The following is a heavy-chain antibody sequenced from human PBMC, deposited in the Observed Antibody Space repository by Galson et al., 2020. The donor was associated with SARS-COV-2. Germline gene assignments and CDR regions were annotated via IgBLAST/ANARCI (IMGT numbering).Heavy chain of an antibody. CDR1: GFTFSAYA. CDR3: AKANSDSTRPEF. V-gene: IGHV3-23*01. J-gene: IGHJ4*02. D-gene: IGHD1-26*01. Sequence: GESLKISCAASGFTFSAYAMDWVSQAPGKGLEWVSAIGGSGADTYYADSVRGRFTISRDNSKNMVYLQMNGLRAEDTAVFYCAKANSDSTRPEFCGQGTLVTVSS. CDR2: IGGSGADT.